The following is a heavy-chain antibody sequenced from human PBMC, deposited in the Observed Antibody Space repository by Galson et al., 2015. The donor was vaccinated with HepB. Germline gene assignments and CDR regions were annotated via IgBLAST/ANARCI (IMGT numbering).Heavy chain of an antibody. CDR2: IYYNGNT. D-gene: IGHD3-10*01. CDR1: GGSISNSRYS. V-gene: IGHV4-39*01. Sequence: SETLSLTCTVSGGSISNSRYSWGWIRQPLGKGLEWIGHIYYNGNTYYNPSLKSRVTISVDTSKNQFSLKLSSVTAADTTVYYCARASPDSGNYGLPDAFDIWGQGTMVTVSS. CDR3: ARASPDSGNYGLPDAFDI. J-gene: IGHJ3*02.